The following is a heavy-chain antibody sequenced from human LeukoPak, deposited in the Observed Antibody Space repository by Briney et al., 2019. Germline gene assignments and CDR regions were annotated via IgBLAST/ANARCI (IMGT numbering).Heavy chain of an antibody. CDR1: GGTFSSYA. J-gene: IGHJ4*02. Sequence: ASVKVSCKASGGTFSSYAISWVRQAPGQGLEWMGGIIPIFGTANYAQKFQGRVTITADESTSTAYMELSSLRAEDTAVYYCARPSVTGTGGYFDYWGQGTLVTVSS. V-gene: IGHV1-69*13. D-gene: IGHD1-20*01. CDR3: ARPSVTGTGGYFDY. CDR2: IIPIFGTA.